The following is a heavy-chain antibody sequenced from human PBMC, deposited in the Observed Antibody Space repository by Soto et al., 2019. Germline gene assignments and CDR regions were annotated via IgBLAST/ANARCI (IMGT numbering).Heavy chain of an antibody. D-gene: IGHD7-27*01. V-gene: IGHV3-23*01. Sequence: LESGGALVQPGGSLRLSCAASGFTFSNYAMTWVRQTPGKGLERVATRMKSGESAHYADSAGGRCTVARDNSSNVWYLQMKALRAEDTARDCCAREAGGDWGDCDCWGQGSQVTVSS. J-gene: IGHJ4*02. CDR1: GFTFSNYA. CDR2: RMKSGESA. CDR3: AREAGGDWGDCDC.